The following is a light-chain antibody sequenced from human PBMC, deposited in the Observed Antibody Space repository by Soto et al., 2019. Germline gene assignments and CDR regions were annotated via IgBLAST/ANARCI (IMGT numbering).Light chain of an antibody. CDR3: KQRSNWHPT. Sequence: DIVLTQSPATLSFSPGERATLSCRASQSVSSYLAWYQQKPGQAPRLLIYDASNRATGIPARFSGSGSGTELTLTISSLEPEDFAVYYCKQRSNWHPTFGQGTKVDIX. V-gene: IGKV3-11*01. J-gene: IGKJ1*01. CDR1: QSVSSY. CDR2: DAS.